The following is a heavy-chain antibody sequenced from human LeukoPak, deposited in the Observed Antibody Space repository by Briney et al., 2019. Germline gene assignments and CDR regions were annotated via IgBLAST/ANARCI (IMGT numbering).Heavy chain of an antibody. Sequence: SETLSLTCTVPGGSISSYYWSWIRQPPGKGLEWIGYIYYSGSTNYNPSLKSRVTISVDTSKNQFSLKLSSVTAADTAVYYCARDRERWLQSGHAFDIWGQGTMVTVSS. J-gene: IGHJ3*02. CDR2: IYYSGST. CDR1: GGSISSYY. D-gene: IGHD5-24*01. V-gene: IGHV4-59*01. CDR3: ARDRERWLQSGHAFDI.